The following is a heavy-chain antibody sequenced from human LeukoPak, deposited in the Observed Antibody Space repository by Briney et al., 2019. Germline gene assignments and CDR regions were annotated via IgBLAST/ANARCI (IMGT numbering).Heavy chain of an antibody. J-gene: IGHJ3*02. D-gene: IGHD6-6*01. CDR1: GGSISSYY. Sequence: SETLSLTSTVSGGSISSYYWSWIRQPPGKGLEWIGYIYTSGSTNYNPSLKSRVTISVDTSKNQFSLKLSSVTAADTAVYYCARHRGVAARPGAFDIWGQGTMVTVSS. V-gene: IGHV4-4*09. CDR2: IYTSGST. CDR3: ARHRGVAARPGAFDI.